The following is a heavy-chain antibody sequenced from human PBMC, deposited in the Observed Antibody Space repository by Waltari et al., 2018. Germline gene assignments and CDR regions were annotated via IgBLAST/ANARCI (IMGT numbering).Heavy chain of an antibody. V-gene: IGHV4-38-2*01. D-gene: IGHD2-2*03. Sequence: QVQLQESGPSLVKPSETLYLTCDVSGYTINSGFYWGWIRQPPGKGLEWIATIYHDGTTFYNPSLKSRVTVSMDTSKNQFSLKLGSVTAADTAVYYCSRQVLGYCTSAACRRLESWGQGTLVTVSS. CDR1: GYTINSGFY. CDR3: SRQVLGYCTSAACRRLES. J-gene: IGHJ4*02. CDR2: IYHDGTT.